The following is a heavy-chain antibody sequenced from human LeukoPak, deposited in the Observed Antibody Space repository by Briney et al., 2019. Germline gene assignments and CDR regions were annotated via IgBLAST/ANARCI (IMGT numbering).Heavy chain of an antibody. V-gene: IGHV4-4*07. CDR2: IYTSGST. Sequence: SETLSLTCTVSGGSISSCYWSWIRQPAGKGLEWIGRIYTSGSTNYNPSLKSRVTISVDKSKNQFSLNLSSVTAADTAVYYCARGPFYYYDSSGYYNFDYWGQGTLVTVSS. D-gene: IGHD3-22*01. CDR1: GGSISSCY. J-gene: IGHJ4*02. CDR3: ARGPFYYYDSSGYYNFDY.